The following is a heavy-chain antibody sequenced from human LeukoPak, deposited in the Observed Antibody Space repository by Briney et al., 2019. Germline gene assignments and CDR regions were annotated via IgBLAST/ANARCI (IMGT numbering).Heavy chain of an antibody. J-gene: IGHJ4*02. CDR2: INHSGST. D-gene: IGHD6-25*01. V-gene: IGHV4-34*01. CDR1: GGSFSGYY. Sequence: SETLSLTCAVYGGSFSGYYWSWIRQPPGKGLEWIGEINHSGSTNYNPSLKSRVTISVDTSKNQFSLKLSPVTAADTAVYYCARDLGERDFDYWGQGTLVTVSS. CDR3: ARDLGERDFDY.